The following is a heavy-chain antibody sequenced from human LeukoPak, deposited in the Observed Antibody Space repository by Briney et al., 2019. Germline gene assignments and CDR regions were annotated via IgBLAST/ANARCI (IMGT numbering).Heavy chain of an antibody. CDR3: AKHWSYCSTTSCFFNYYYYYMDV. J-gene: IGHJ6*03. CDR2: ISGSGGST. CDR1: GFTFSSYA. D-gene: IGHD2-2*01. V-gene: IGHV3-23*01. Sequence: GGSLRLSCAASGFTFSSYAMSWVRQAPGKGLEWVSAISGSGGSTYFADSVKGRFTISRDNSKSTLYLQMNNLRAEDTAVYYCAKHWSYCSTTSCFFNYYYYYMDVWGKGTTVTVSS.